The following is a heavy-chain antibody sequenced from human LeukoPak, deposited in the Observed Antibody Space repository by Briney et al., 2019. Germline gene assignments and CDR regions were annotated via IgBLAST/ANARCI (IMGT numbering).Heavy chain of an antibody. J-gene: IGHJ4*02. V-gene: IGHV4-30-2*01. Sequence: SETLSLTCAVSGGSISSGGYSWSWIRQPPGKGLEWIGYIYHSGSTYYNPSLKSRVTISVDRSKNQFSLKLSSVTAADTAVYYCASSWIQLWLGFWGQGTLVTVSS. D-gene: IGHD5-18*01. CDR1: GGSISSGGYS. CDR3: ASSWIQLWLGF. CDR2: IYHSGST.